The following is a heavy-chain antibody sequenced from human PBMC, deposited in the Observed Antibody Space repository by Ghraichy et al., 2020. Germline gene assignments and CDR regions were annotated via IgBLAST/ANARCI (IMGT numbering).Heavy chain of an antibody. D-gene: IGHD3-9*01. CDR2: IYTSGST. V-gene: IGHV4-4*07. CDR3: ASTHFDWLSTTYYYYGMDV. Sequence: SQTLSLTCTVSGGSISSYYWSWIRQPAGKGLEWIGRIYTSGSTNYNPSLKSRVTMSVDTSKNQFSLKLSSVTAADTAVYYCASTHFDWLSTTYYYYGMDVWGQGTTVTVSS. CDR1: GGSISSYY. J-gene: IGHJ6*02.